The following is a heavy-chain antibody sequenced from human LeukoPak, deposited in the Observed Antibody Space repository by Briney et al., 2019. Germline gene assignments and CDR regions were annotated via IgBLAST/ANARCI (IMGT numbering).Heavy chain of an antibody. CDR3: ARDPYYYDSSGYPDY. CDR1: GFIVSSYT. V-gene: IGHV3-30-3*01. D-gene: IGHD3-22*01. J-gene: IGHJ4*02. CDR2: ISYDGSNQ. Sequence: GGSLRLSCAASGFIVSSYTMHWVRQAPGKGLEWVAVISYDGSNQYYADSVKGRFSISRDNSKNTLYLEMKSLRAEDTAVYYCARDPYYYDSSGYPDYWGQGTLVTVSS.